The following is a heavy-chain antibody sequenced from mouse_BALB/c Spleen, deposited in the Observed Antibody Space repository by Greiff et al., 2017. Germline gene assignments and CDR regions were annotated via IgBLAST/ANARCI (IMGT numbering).Heavy chain of an antibody. J-gene: IGHJ2*01. D-gene: IGHD1-1*02. CDR2: ISDGGSYT. CDR3: ARWGGNYVGY. Sequence: EVKLVESGGGLVKPGGSLKLSCAASGFTFSDYYMYWVRQTPEKRLEWVATISDGGSYTYYPDSVKGRFTISRDNAKNNLYLQMSSLKSEDTAMYYCARWGGNYVGYWGQGTTLTVSS. V-gene: IGHV5-4*02. CDR1: GFTFSDYY.